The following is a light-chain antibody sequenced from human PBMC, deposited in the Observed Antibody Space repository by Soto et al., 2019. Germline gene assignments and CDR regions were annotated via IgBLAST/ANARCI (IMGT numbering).Light chain of an antibody. CDR3: QQYNIFST. Sequence: GDRVTITCRSSQSINSWLAWYQQKPGKAPKLLISDASTLKSGVPSRFSGSGSGTEFTLTISSLQPDDFATYYCQQYNIFSTFGQGTQVEIK. J-gene: IGKJ1*01. V-gene: IGKV1-5*01. CDR1: QSINSW. CDR2: DAS.